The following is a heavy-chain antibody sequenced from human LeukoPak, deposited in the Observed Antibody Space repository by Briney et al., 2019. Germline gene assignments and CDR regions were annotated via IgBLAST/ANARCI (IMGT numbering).Heavy chain of an antibody. J-gene: IGHJ4*02. CDR2: IYNSWNT. Sequence: PSETLSLTCIVSSGSINNHYWSWIRQPPGKGLEWIGYIYNSWNTNYNPSLQSRVTISMDASRKQSSLNLTSVTAADTAVYYCARDQIGYGLDYWGQGTLVTVSS. CDR3: ARDQIGYGLDY. D-gene: IGHD5-18*01. V-gene: IGHV4-59*11. CDR1: SGSINNHY.